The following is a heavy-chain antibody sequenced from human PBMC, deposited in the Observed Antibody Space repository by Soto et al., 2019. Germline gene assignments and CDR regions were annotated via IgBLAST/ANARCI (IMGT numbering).Heavy chain of an antibody. Sequence: SETLSLTCTVSGGSISSYYWSWIRQPPGKGLEWIGYIYYSGSTNYNPSLKSRVTISVDTSKNQFSLKLSSVTAADAAVYYCARGHLPADTYNWFDPWGQGTLVTVSS. CDR2: IYYSGST. D-gene: IGHD2-2*01. V-gene: IGHV4-59*08. CDR3: ARGHLPADTYNWFDP. J-gene: IGHJ5*02. CDR1: GGSISSYY.